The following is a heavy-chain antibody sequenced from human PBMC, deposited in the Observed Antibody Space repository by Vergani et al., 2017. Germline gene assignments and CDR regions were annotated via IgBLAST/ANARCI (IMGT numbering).Heavy chain of an antibody. J-gene: IGHJ5*02. CDR3: AKTRDFSSLYSSYKWFGP. CDR1: GYSITNYW. V-gene: IGHV5-51*03. Sequence: EVQLVQSGAEVKKPGESLKISCQGSGYSITNYWIAWVRQRPGKGLEWMGIIYAGDFDVRYSPSFQGQVTMSVDKSLSTAYLQWSSLKASDTATYYCAKTRDFSSLYSSYKWFGPWGKGNQVTESS. CDR2: IYAGDFDV. D-gene: IGHD3-3*01.